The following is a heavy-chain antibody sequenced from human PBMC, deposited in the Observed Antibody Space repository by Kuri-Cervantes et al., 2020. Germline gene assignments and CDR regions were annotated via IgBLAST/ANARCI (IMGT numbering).Heavy chain of an antibody. CDR1: GGSISSGGYY. CDR2: IYYSGST. Sequence: SETLSLTCTVSGGSISSGGYYWSWIRQHPGKGLEWIGYIYYSGSTYYNPSLKSRVTISVDTSKNQFSLKLSSVTAADTAVYYCARQYCSSTSCYFGFDPWGQGTLVTVSS. V-gene: IGHV4-31*03. J-gene: IGHJ5*02. CDR3: ARQYCSSTSCYFGFDP. D-gene: IGHD2-2*01.